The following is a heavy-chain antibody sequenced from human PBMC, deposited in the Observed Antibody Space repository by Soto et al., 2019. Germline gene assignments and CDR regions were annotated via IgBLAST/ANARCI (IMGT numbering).Heavy chain of an antibody. J-gene: IGHJ4*02. D-gene: IGHD3-10*01. CDR2: VNPNNGDT. Sequence: QVQLVQSGAELKKPGASVKVSCKASGYTFSNYDMNWVRQATGQGPEWIGWVNPNNGDTGYAQKFQGRVTLTTDISTPTAYMELPSLRSEDTPIYYCAKVSRKGSAIDFDYWGQGTLITVSS. CDR3: AKVSRKGSAIDFDY. V-gene: IGHV1-8*01. CDR1: GYTFSNYD.